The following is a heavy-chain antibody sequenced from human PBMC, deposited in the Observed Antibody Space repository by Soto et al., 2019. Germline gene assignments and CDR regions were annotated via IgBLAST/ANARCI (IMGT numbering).Heavy chain of an antibody. CDR1: GFTFSSYS. CDR2: ISSSGNYI. Sequence: EVQLVESGGGLVKPGGSLRLSCAASGFTFSSYSMNWVRQAPGKGLEWVSSISSSGNYIYYADSVEGRFTISRDHATNSLYLQMNSLRADDTAVYYCARVPGDYWGQGTLVTVSS. CDR3: ARVPGDY. V-gene: IGHV3-21*01. J-gene: IGHJ4*02.